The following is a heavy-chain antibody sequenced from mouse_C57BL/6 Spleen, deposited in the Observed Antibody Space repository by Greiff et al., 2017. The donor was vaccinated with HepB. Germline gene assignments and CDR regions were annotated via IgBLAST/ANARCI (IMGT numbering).Heavy chain of an antibody. J-gene: IGHJ4*01. CDR2: IYPGNSDT. Sequence: VQLQQSGPVLARPGASVKMSCKTSGYTFTSYWMHWVKQRPGQGLEWIGAIYPGNSDTSYNQKFKGKAKLTAVTSASTAYMELSSLTNEDSAVYYCTRYTIVVATHYYAMDYWGQGTSVTVSS. V-gene: IGHV1-5*01. CDR1: GYTFTSYW. D-gene: IGHD1-1*01. CDR3: TRYTIVVATHYYAMDY.